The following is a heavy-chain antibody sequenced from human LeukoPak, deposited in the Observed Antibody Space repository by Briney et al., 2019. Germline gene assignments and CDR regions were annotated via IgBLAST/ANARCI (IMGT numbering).Heavy chain of an antibody. V-gene: IGHV3-13*01. CDR1: GFTFSSYD. D-gene: IGHD1-1*01. CDR3: ARARNDYYDP. Sequence: GGSLRLSCAASGFTFSSYDMHWVRQATGKGLEWVSAIGTTGDTYYPGSVKGRFTISRENAKNPLYLQMNSLRAGDTAVYYCARARNDYYDPWGQGTLVTVSS. J-gene: IGHJ5*02. CDR2: IGTTGDT.